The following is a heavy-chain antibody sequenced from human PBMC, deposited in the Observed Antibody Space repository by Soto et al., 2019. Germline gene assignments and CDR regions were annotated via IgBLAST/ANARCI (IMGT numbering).Heavy chain of an antibody. CDR2: FFIGGNT. J-gene: IGHJ5*02. CDR3: ARGRYDSRPNWFDP. D-gene: IGHD3-22*01. CDR1: GGSISSSTYY. Sequence: SETLSLTCTVSGGSISSSTYYWGWMRQPPGKGLEWIASFFIGGNTYYNPSLKSRVTISVDTSKNQFSLKLSSVTAADTAVYYCARGRYDSRPNWFDPWGQGTLVTVSS. V-gene: IGHV4-39*07.